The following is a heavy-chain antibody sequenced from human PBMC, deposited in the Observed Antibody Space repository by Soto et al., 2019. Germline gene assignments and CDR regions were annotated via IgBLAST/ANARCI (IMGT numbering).Heavy chain of an antibody. CDR3: ARHSGLYYYYGMDV. J-gene: IGHJ6*02. CDR1: EFSLSSYE. V-gene: IGHV3-48*03. CDR2: ISGSGSTI. D-gene: IGHD5-12*01. Sequence: PGGSLRLSCAASEFSLSSYEMNWVRQAPGKGLEWVSYISGSGSTIYYADSVKGRFTISRDNAKNSLYLQMNSLRAEDTAVYYCARHSGLYYYYGMDVWGQGTTVTVSS.